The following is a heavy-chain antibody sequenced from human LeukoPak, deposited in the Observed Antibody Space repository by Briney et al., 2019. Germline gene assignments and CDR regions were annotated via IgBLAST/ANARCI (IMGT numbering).Heavy chain of an antibody. CDR3: ARDLGRVVVISYYFDY. V-gene: IGHV3-23*01. CDR2: ISGSGGST. CDR1: GFTFSSFA. Sequence: GGSLRLSCAASGFTFSSFAMTWVRQTPGKGLEWVSAISGSGGSTYYADSVKGRFTISRDNSKNTLYLQMNSLRAEDTAVYYCARDLGRVVVISYYFDYWGQGTLVTVSS. D-gene: IGHD3-22*01. J-gene: IGHJ4*02.